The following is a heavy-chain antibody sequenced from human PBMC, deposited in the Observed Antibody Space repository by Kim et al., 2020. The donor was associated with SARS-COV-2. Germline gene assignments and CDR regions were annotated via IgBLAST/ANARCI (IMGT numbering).Heavy chain of an antibody. CDR1: GYTFTSYG. J-gene: IGHJ4*02. V-gene: IGHV1-18*04. Sequence: ASVKVSCKASGYTFTSYGISWVRQAPGQGLEWMGWISAYNGNTNYAQKLQGRVTMTTDTSTSTAYMELRSLRSDDTAVYYCARDRGTWYAKTVTIDYWGQGTLVTVSS. CDR2: ISAYNGNT. D-gene: IGHD4-17*01. CDR3: ARDRGTWYAKTVTIDY.